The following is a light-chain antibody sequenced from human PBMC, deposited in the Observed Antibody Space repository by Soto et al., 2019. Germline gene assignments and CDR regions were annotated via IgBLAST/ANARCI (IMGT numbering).Light chain of an antibody. Sequence: EIVMTPSPATLSVSPGERATLSCRASQSVNSNLAWFQQKPGQAPRLLIYGASTRATGIPARFSGSGSGTEFTLTISSLQSEDFALYYCQQYNDWPLTFGQGTKVDI. CDR3: QQYNDWPLT. CDR2: GAS. J-gene: IGKJ1*01. V-gene: IGKV3-15*01. CDR1: QSVNSN.